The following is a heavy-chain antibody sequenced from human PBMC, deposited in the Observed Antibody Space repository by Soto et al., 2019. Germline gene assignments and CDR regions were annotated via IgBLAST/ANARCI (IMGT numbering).Heavy chain of an antibody. J-gene: IGHJ6*02. CDR1: GYSFTSYW. CDR3: ARSLARYYGSGIFYYYGMDV. D-gene: IGHD3-10*01. CDR2: IDPSDSYT. V-gene: IGHV5-10-1*04. Sequence: GESLKISCKGSGYSFTSYWISWVRQMPGKGLEWMGRIDPSDSYTNYSPSFQGQVTISADKSISTAYLQWSSLKASDTAMYYCARSLARYYGSGIFYYYGMDVWGQGTTVTVSS.